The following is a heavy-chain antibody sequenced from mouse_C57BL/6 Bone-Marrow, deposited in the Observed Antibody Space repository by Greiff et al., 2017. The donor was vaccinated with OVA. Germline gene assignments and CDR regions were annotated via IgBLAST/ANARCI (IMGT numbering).Heavy chain of an antibody. Sequence: QVQLQQPGPELVKPGASVKISCKASGYTFTSYYIHWVKQRPGQGLEWIGWIYPGGGNTKYNEKFKGKATLTADTSSSTAYMQLSSLTSEDSAVYYCARWLLYNLDAMDYWGQGTSVTVSA. V-gene: IGHV1-66*01. CDR1: GYTFTSYY. D-gene: IGHD2-12*01. CDR2: IYPGGGNT. CDR3: ARWLLYNLDAMDY. J-gene: IGHJ4*01.